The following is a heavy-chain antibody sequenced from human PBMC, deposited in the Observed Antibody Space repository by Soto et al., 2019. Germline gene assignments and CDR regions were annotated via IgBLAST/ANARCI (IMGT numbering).Heavy chain of an antibody. J-gene: IGHJ6*02. CDR1: GFTFNSFS. V-gene: IGHV3-23*01. CDR3: AKANPPYFYYGLDV. CDR2: ISGSGNSA. D-gene: IGHD7-27*01. Sequence: GESLKISCAASGFTFNSFSMTWVRQAPGKGLEWVSAISGSGNSAYYADSVKGRFTISRDNSKETLNLQMTSLGVDDTAVYYCAKANPPYFYYGLDVWGQGTTVTVSS.